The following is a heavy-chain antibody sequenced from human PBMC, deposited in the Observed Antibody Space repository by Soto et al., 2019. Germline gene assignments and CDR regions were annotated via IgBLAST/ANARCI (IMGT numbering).Heavy chain of an antibody. D-gene: IGHD3-22*01. J-gene: IGHJ4*02. V-gene: IGHV3-23*01. Sequence: GGSLRLSCAASGFTLGRYGMSWVRQAPGRGLEWVSAVSPNGQGIYYADSVRGRFTISRDNSKKTVYLQMNRLRADDTAIYYCAKGLYYYDSSGYRLFDYWGQGTLVTVSS. CDR3: AKGLYYYDSSGYRLFDY. CDR2: VSPNGQGI. CDR1: GFTLGRYG.